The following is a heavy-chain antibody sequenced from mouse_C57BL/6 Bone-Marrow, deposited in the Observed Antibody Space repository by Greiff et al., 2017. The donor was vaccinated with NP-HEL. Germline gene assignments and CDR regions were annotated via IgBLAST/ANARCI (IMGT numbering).Heavy chain of an antibody. CDR2: IWCGGST. CDR1: GFSLTSYG. V-gene: IGHV2-2*01. CDR3: ARNLSYYGSSYAMDY. D-gene: IGHD1-1*01. Sequence: QVQLQQSGPGLVQPSQSLSITCTVSGFSLTSYGVHWVRQSPGKGLEWLGVIWCGGSTDYNAAFISRPSISKDNSKGQVFFKMSSLQAYDTAIYYCARNLSYYGSSYAMDYWGQGTSVTVSS. J-gene: IGHJ4*01.